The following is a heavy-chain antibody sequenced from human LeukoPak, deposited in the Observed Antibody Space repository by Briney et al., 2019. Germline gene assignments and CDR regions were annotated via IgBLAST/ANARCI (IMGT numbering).Heavy chain of an antibody. CDR2: INHSEST. V-gene: IGHV4-34*01. CDR3: ASLKRRFYYGSSGYYSPRTYYYYYMDV. Sequence: SETLSLTCGVYGGSFSGNYWTWIRQPPGKGLEWIGEINHSESTNHNPSLKSRVTMSVDTSKKQFSLKLSSVTAADTAVYYCASLKRRFYYGSSGYYSPRTYYYYYMDVWGTGTTVTVSS. J-gene: IGHJ6*03. D-gene: IGHD3-22*01. CDR1: GGSFSGNY.